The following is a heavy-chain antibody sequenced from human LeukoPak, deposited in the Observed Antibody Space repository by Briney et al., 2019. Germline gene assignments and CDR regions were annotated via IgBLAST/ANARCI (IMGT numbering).Heavy chain of an antibody. D-gene: IGHD2-15*01. Sequence: ASVKVSCKASGYTFTSYYMHWVRQAPGQGREWMGIINPSGGSTSYAQKFQGRVTMTRDTSTSTVYLELSSLRSEDTAVYYCARDLDCSCGSCYTRSYYYYGMDVWGKGTTVSVSS. J-gene: IGHJ6*04. CDR1: GYTFTSYY. CDR3: ARDLDCSCGSCYTRSYYYYGMDV. CDR2: INPSGGST. V-gene: IGHV1-46*01.